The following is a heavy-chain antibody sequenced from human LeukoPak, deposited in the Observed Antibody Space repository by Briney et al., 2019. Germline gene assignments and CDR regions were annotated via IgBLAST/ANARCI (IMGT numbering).Heavy chain of an antibody. Sequence: PGGSLRLSCAVSGFTFSGYTMHWVRQAPGKGLEWVSVIYSGGNTYYADSVKGRFTISRDNSKNTVYLQMNSLRAEDTAVYYCARGETSSYDYWGQGTLVTVSS. V-gene: IGHV3-53*01. CDR2: IYSGGNT. D-gene: IGHD2-2*01. CDR3: ARGETSSYDY. CDR1: GFTFSGYT. J-gene: IGHJ4*02.